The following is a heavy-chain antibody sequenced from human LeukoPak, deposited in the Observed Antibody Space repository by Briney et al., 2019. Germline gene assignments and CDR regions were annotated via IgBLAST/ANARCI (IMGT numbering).Heavy chain of an antibody. J-gene: IGHJ6*02. V-gene: IGHV1-69*04. CDR2: IIPVLNIT. CDR3: ARDQGLTAPPPYGLDV. Sequence: SVKVSCKTSGGTFSRSAITWVRQAPGQGLEWMGRIIPVLNITTYAQKFQGSVTITADTSTSTVYMEPSSLRSEETAVYYCARDQGLTAPPPYGLDVWGQGTTVIVSS. D-gene: IGHD5-18*01. CDR1: GGTFSRSA.